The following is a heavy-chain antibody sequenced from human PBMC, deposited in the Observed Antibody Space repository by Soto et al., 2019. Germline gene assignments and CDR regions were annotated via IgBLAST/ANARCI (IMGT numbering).Heavy chain of an antibody. Sequence: PSETLSLTCTVSGGSISSYYWSWIRQPAGKGLEWIGRIYTSGSTNYNSSLKSRVTMSVDTSKNQFSLKLSSVTAADTAVYYCARGGDGYPYSTFDYWGQGTLVTVSS. J-gene: IGHJ4*02. CDR3: ARGGDGYPYSTFDY. V-gene: IGHV4-4*07. CDR2: IYTSGST. CDR1: GGSISSYY. D-gene: IGHD5-12*01.